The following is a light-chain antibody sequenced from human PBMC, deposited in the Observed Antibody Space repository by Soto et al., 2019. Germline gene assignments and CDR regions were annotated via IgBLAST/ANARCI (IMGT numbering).Light chain of an antibody. J-gene: IGKJ3*01. V-gene: IGKV3D-20*01. Sequence: ELGLTQSPATLSLSPGARATLSCGASQSVSRSNLAWYQQKPGLAPRLLIYDASRRATGIPDRVSGSGSGTAFTRNISRLEPEDFAVYYGPHYGSSPFTCGPGTKVDIK. CDR2: DAS. CDR3: PHYGSSPFT. CDR1: QSVSRSN.